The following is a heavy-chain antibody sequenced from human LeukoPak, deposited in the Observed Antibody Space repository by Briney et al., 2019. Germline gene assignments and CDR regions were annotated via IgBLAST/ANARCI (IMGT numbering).Heavy chain of an antibody. Sequence: GGSLRLSCSASGFTFIKHYMSWVRQAPGKGLECVAKIKPDGSEKYYMDSVEGRFTISRDNSKNALYLQLNSLRAEDTAVYYCARETWCRFDYWGQGSPVTVSS. V-gene: IGHV3-7*01. CDR1: GFTFIKHY. D-gene: IGHD4/OR15-4a*01. CDR2: IKPDGSEK. J-gene: IGHJ4*02. CDR3: ARETWCRFDY.